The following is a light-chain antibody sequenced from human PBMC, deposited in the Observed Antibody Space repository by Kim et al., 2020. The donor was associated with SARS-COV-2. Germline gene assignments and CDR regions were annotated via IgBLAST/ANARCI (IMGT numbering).Light chain of an antibody. J-gene: IGKJ1*01. Sequence: GDRVTISCRASQSISGWLAWDQQKPGKAPKVLIYDALNLESGVPSRVSGSGSGTEFTLTISSLQPDDFATYYCQQYDNYPWTFGQGTKV. CDR2: DAL. CDR3: QQYDNYPWT. CDR1: QSISGW. V-gene: IGKV1-5*01.